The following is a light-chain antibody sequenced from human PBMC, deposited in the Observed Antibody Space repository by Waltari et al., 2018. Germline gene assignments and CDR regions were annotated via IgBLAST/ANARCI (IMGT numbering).Light chain of an antibody. V-gene: IGKV3-11*01. CDR1: QSVDKY. J-gene: IGKJ4*01. Sequence: EIVLTQSPATLSFSPGARATLSCRASQSVDKYFAWYQKKPGQAPRLLIYDTSIRATGIPARFSGSGSGTDFTLTISSLEPEDFAVYYCQLRTYWPALTFGGGTKVEIK. CDR2: DTS. CDR3: QLRTYWPALT.